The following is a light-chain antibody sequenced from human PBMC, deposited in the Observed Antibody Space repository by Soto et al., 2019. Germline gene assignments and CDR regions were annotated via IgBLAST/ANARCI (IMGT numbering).Light chain of an antibody. Sequence: DIQMTQSPSTLSATVRDKVTKNFRANQSNNNWLAWDQKKPGKAPKLLIYDVSSFESGVPSRFSGSGFGTVFTFTISSLQPDDFATYYCQQYNSYPWTFGQGTKVDIK. CDR3: QQYNSYPWT. CDR2: DVS. V-gene: IGKV1-5*01. CDR1: QSNNNW. J-gene: IGKJ1*01.